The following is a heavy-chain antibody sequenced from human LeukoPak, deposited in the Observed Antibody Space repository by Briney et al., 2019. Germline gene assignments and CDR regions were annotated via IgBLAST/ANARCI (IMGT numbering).Heavy chain of an antibody. Sequence: GGSLRLSCAASGFTFSSYAMSWVRQAPGKGLEWVSAISGSGGSTYYAGSVKGRFTISRDNPKNTLYLQMNSLRAEDSALYYCARGGRGSAAVVAPRSFDIWGQGTMVTVSS. CDR3: ARGGRGSAAVVAPRSFDI. CDR1: GFTFSSYA. CDR2: ISGSGGST. J-gene: IGHJ3*02. D-gene: IGHD3-22*01. V-gene: IGHV3-23*01.